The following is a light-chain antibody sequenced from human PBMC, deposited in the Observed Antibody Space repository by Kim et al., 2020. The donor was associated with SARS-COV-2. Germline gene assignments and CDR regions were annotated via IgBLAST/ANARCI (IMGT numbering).Light chain of an antibody. CDR1: KLGDKY. CDR3: QAWDSSTLV. V-gene: IGLV3-1*01. J-gene: IGLJ2*01. Sequence: VSPGRAASIACAGDKLGDKYACWYQQKPGQSPVLVIYQDSKRPSGIPQRFSGSNSGNTATLTISGTQAMDEADYYCQAWDSSTLVFGGGTQLTVL. CDR2: QDS.